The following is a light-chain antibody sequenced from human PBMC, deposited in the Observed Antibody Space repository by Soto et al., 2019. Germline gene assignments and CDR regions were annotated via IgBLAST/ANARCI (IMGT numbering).Light chain of an antibody. V-gene: IGLV1-51*01. Sequence: QSVLTQPPSVSVAPGQKVTISCSGSSSNIGNNYVSWYQQLPGTAPKLLIYDNNKRPSGIPDRFSGFKSGTSATLGITGLQTGDEADYYCGTWDNGLSVYVFGTGTKVTVL. J-gene: IGLJ1*01. CDR1: SSNIGNNY. CDR3: GTWDNGLSVYV. CDR2: DNN.